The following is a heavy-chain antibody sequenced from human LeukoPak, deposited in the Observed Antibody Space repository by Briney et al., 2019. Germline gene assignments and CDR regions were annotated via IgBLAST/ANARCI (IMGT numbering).Heavy chain of an antibody. CDR3: AREWEIGDAFDI. V-gene: IGHV1-69*05. D-gene: IGHD1-26*01. Sequence: ASVKVSCKASGGTFSSYAISWVRQAPGQGLEWMVGIIPIFGTANYAQKFQGRVTITTDESTSTAYMELSSLRSEDTAVYYCAREWEIGDAFDIWGQGTMVTVSS. CDR1: GGTFSSYA. CDR2: IIPIFGTA. J-gene: IGHJ3*02.